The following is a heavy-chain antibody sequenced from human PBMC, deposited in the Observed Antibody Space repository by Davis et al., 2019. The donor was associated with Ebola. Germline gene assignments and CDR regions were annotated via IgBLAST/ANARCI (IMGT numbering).Heavy chain of an antibody. V-gene: IGHV3-74*01. CDR2: INSDGSST. CDR1: GFTFSSYW. Sequence: GESLKISCAASGFTFSSYWMHWVRQAPGKGPVWVSRINSDGSSTSYADSVKGRFTISRDNAKNTLYLQMNSLRVEDTAVYHCARNPGGANGMDVWGQGTTVTVSS. CDR3: ARNPGGANGMDV. D-gene: IGHD1-26*01. J-gene: IGHJ6*02.